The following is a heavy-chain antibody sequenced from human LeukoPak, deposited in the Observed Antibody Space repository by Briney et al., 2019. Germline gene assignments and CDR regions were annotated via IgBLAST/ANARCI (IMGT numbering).Heavy chain of an antibody. D-gene: IGHD2-15*01. CDR1: GFTFSSYG. CDR2: ISYDGSNK. CDR3: ARGRGYCSGGSCYPVDP. Sequence: GGSLRLSCAASGFTFSSYGMHWVRQAPGKGLEWVAVISYDGSNKYYADSVKGRFTISRDNSKNTLYLQMNSLRAEDTAVYYCARGRGYCSGGSCYPVDPWGQGTLVTVSS. V-gene: IGHV3-30*03. J-gene: IGHJ5*02.